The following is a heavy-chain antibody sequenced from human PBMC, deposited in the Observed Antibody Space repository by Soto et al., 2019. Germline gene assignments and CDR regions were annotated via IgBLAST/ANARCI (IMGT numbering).Heavy chain of an antibody. D-gene: IGHD3-10*01. Sequence: SVTLSLTYAVSGGSIRGSGWWSRVRQPPGKGLEWIGDIYHSGSTNYNPSLKSRVTISVDRSKNQFSLKLSSVTAADTAVYFCARRHGLDIDAYYWGQGILVTVS. CDR2: IYHSGST. CDR3: ARRHGLDIDAYY. J-gene: IGHJ4*02. CDR1: GGSIRGSGW. V-gene: IGHV4-4*02.